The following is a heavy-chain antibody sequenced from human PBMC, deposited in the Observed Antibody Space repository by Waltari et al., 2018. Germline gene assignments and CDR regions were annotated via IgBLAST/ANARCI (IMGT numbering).Heavy chain of an antibody. CDR2: IPANGDDT. J-gene: IGHJ4*02. CDR1: GLPFSNYA. D-gene: IGHD5-12*01. CDR3: AKDFYSAYGGDFFDY. V-gene: IGHV3-23*01. Sequence: EVQLLESGGNLVQPGGSLRLSCAASGLPFSNYAMSWVRQAPGKGLEWVSLIPANGDDTYYADSVRGRFTISRDNSRNTLFLQLSSLRAEDTAVYYCAKDFYSAYGGDFFDYWGQGTLVTVSS.